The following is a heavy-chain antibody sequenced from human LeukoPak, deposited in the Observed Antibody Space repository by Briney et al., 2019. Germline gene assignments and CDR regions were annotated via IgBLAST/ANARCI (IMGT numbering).Heavy chain of an antibody. CDR2: ISWNSGSI. D-gene: IGHD5-12*01. J-gene: IGHJ6*03. CDR3: ARDGLGYGSFSNYYYYFDV. CDR1: GFTFDDYA. Sequence: GGSLRLSCAASGFTFDDYAMHWVRQAPGKGLEWVSGISWNSGSIGYADSLKGRFTISRDNAKNSLYLQMSSLRDDDTAVYYCARDGLGYGSFSNYYYYFDVWGRGTTVTVPS. V-gene: IGHV3-9*01.